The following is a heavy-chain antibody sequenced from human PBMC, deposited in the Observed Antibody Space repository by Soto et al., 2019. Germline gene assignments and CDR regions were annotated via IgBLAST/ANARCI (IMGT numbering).Heavy chain of an antibody. CDR1: GGTFSSYA. J-gene: IGHJ5*02. D-gene: IGHD3-22*01. CDR3: ARVAYYYDSSGYYRYNWFDP. V-gene: IGHV1-69*13. CDR2: IIPIFGTA. Sequence: GASVKVSCKASGGTFSSYAISWVRQAPGQGLEWMGGIIPIFGTANYAQKFQGRVTITADESTSTAYMELSSLRSEDTAVYYCARVAYYYDSSGYYRYNWFDPWGQGTLVTVSS.